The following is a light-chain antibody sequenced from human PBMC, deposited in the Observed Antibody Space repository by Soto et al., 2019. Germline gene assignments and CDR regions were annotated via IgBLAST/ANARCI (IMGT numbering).Light chain of an antibody. J-gene: IGKJ1*01. Sequence: DIPMSQSPSSVSASVGDRGTITCRASQGISSWLAWYQKKPGKAPNLLIYAASSLQSGVPSRFSGSESGTDFTLTISSLQPEDFAVYYCQQRSNWPRTFGQGTKVDI. CDR1: QGISSW. V-gene: IGKV1-12*01. CDR2: AAS. CDR3: QQRSNWPRT.